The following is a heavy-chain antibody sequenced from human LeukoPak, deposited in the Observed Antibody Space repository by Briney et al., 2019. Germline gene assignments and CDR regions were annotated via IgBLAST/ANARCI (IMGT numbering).Heavy chain of an antibody. Sequence: SETLSHTCTVSGGSISSYYWSWIRQPPGKGLEWIGYIYYSGSTNYNPSLKSRVTISVDTSKNQFSLKLSSVTAADTAVYYCARWQGDFAFDIWGQGTMVTVSS. CDR1: GGSISSYY. D-gene: IGHD3-3*01. V-gene: IGHV4-59*01. CDR3: ARWQGDFAFDI. CDR2: IYYSGST. J-gene: IGHJ3*02.